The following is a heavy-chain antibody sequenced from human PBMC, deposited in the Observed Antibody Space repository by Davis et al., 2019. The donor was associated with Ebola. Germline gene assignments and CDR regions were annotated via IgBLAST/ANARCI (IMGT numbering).Heavy chain of an antibody. V-gene: IGHV3-23*01. J-gene: IGHJ5*02. CDR1: GFTFSSYA. CDR2: ISGSGGST. D-gene: IGHD3-10*01. Sequence: GESLKIPCAASGFTFSSYAMSWVRHAPGKGLGWVSAISGSGGSTYYADSVKGRFTISRDNAKNSLYLQMNSLRAEDTAVYYCAGTRGKGLWFTWGQGTLVTVSS. CDR3: AGTRGKGLWFT.